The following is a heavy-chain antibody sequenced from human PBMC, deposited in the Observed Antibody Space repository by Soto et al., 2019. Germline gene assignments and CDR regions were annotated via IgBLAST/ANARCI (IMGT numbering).Heavy chain of an antibody. D-gene: IGHD1-1*01. V-gene: IGHV3-30-3*01. J-gene: IGHJ6*02. CDR1: GFNFDTYG. Sequence: QVHLVESGGGVVQPGKSLRLSCVASGFNFDTYGIHWVRQAPGKGLQWVALISYEGSNTYYADSVRGRFTISRDNSKNTLYLQMNTLRPEDTGVYYRARVTPGNNLYYFSGLDVWGRGTSVTVSS. CDR2: ISYEGSNT. CDR3: ARVTPGNNLYYFSGLDV.